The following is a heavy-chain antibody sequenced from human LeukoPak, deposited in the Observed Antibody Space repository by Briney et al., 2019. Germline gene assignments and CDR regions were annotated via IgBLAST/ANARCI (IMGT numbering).Heavy chain of an antibody. D-gene: IGHD3-9*01. CDR1: GYSFTNYW. Sequence: GESLKISCKGSGYSFTNYWIGWVRQMPGKGLEWMVIIYPGDSDTRYSPSFQGQVTISADKSISTAYLQWSSLKASDTAMYYCAKNFKWDILTGYYTGYYMDVWGKGTTVTVSS. CDR3: AKNFKWDILTGYYTGYYMDV. CDR2: IYPGDSDT. V-gene: IGHV5-51*01. J-gene: IGHJ6*03.